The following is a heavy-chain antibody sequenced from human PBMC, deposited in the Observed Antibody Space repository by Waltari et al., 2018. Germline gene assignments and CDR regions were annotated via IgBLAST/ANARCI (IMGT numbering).Heavy chain of an antibody. J-gene: IGHJ4*02. CDR2: IDDDGSGT. V-gene: IGHV3-74*01. CDR1: GFAFSSDW. D-gene: IGHD5-18*01. Sequence: EVRLEESGGGLVQPGGSLRLSCAASGFAFSSDWMHWVRQAPGKGLVWVSRIDDDGSGTTYVDSVMGRFTISRDNAKNTVYLEMNSLRAEDTAVYYCSRSPAGYSRSDYWGQGTLVTVSS. CDR3: SRSPAGYSRSDY.